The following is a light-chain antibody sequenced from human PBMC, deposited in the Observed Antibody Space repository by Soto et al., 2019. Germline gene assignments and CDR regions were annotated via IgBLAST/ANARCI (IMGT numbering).Light chain of an antibody. Sequence: QAVVTQPPSVSGAPGQRVTISCTGSSSNIGAGYDVHWYQHRPGTAPKLMIYEVSNRPSGVSNRFSGSKSGNTASLTISGLQAEDEADYYCSSYTSSSTRVFGGGTKLTVL. CDR1: SSNIGAGYD. V-gene: IGLV1-40*01. J-gene: IGLJ2*01. CDR2: EVS. CDR3: SSYTSSSTRV.